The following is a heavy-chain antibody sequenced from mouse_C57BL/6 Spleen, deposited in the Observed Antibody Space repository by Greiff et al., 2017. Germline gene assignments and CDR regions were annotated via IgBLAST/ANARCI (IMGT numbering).Heavy chain of an antibody. J-gene: IGHJ4*01. CDR2: IYPGDGDT. Sequence: QVQLKESGPELVKPGASVKISCKASGYAFSSSWMNWVKQRPGKGLEWIGRIYPGDGDTNYNGKFKGKATLTADKSSSTAYMQLSSLTSEDSAVYCCARKTQLPGAMDYWGQGTSVTVSS. D-gene: IGHD2-1*01. CDR1: GYAFSSSW. V-gene: IGHV1-82*01. CDR3: ARKTQLPGAMDY.